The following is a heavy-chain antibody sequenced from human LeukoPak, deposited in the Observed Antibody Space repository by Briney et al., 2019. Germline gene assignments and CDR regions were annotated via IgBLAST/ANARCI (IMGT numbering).Heavy chain of an antibody. CDR2: IGGRDDRT. CDR3: AKDPNPFYDFWSGYK. D-gene: IGHD3-3*01. V-gene: IGHV3-23*01. Sequence: GGSLRLSCTASGFTFAGHTMTWLRQAPGKGLEWVSIIGGRDDRTYYADSVEGRFTISRDNSKNILYLQMSSLRAEDTAVYYCAKDPNPFYDFWSGYKWGQGTLVTVSS. CDR1: GFTFAGHT. J-gene: IGHJ4*02.